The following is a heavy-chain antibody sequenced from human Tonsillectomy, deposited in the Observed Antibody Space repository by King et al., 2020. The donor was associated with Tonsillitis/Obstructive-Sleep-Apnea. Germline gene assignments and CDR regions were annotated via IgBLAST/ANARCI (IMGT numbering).Heavy chain of an antibody. CDR2: ISYDGSNK. V-gene: IGHV3-30*18. CDR3: AKDSDSGPIGGDFDY. J-gene: IGHJ4*02. CDR1: GFTFSNYG. Sequence: VQLVESGGGVVQPGRSLRLSCAASGFTFSNYGMHWVRQAPGKVLEWVAVISYDGSNKYVADSVKGRFTISRDNSKNTLFLQMNSLRAEDSAVYYCAKDSDSGPIGGDFDYWGQGTLVTVSS. D-gene: IGHD6-19*01.